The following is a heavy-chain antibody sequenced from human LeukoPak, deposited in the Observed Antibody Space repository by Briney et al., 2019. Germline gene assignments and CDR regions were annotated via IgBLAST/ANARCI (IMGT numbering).Heavy chain of an antibody. CDR1: GFTFSSYS. Sequence: GGSLRLSCAASGFTFSSYSMNWVRHAPGKGLEWVSSISSSSSYIYYADSVKGRFTISRDNAKNSLYLQMSSLRAEDTAVYCCAMSPYDSSGYYFYWGQGTLVTVSS. J-gene: IGHJ4*02. V-gene: IGHV3-21*01. D-gene: IGHD3-22*01. CDR3: AMSPYDSSGYYFY. CDR2: ISSSSSYI.